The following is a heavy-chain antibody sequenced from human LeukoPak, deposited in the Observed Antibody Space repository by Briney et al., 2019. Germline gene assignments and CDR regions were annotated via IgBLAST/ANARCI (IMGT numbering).Heavy chain of an antibody. D-gene: IGHD6-6*01. CDR3: ARSSSSFIDWFDP. V-gene: IGHV4-59*01. CDR1: GGSISSYY. Sequence: SETLSLTCTVSGGSISSYYWSWIRQPPGKGLEWIGYIYYSGSTNYNPSHKSRVTISVDTSKNQFSLKLSSVTAADTAVYYCARSSSSFIDWFDPWGQGTLVTVSS. J-gene: IGHJ5*02. CDR2: IYYSGST.